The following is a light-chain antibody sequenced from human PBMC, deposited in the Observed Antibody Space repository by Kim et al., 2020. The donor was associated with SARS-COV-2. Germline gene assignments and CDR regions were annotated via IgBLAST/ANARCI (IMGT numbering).Light chain of an antibody. CDR3: AAWDDSLSGPWV. Sequence: ELTQPPSASGTPGQRVTIPCSGSSSNIGSNYVYWYQQLPGTAPKLLIYRNNQRPSGVPDRFSGSKSGTSASLAISGLRSEDEADYYCAAWDDSLSGPWVFGGGTQLTVL. J-gene: IGLJ3*02. CDR1: SSNIGSNY. CDR2: RNN. V-gene: IGLV1-47*01.